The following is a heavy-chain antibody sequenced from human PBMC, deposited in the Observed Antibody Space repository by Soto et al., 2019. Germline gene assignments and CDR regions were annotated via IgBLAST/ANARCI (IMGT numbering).Heavy chain of an antibody. V-gene: IGHV1-18*01. CDR1: GYTFTSYG. CDR3: ARDEAYKWNDGGWFDP. Sequence: QVQLVQSGAEVKKPGASVKVSCKASGYTFTSYGISWVRQASGQGLEGMGWISAYNGNTKYAQKLQGRVTMTTDTSTRTAYMELRSLSSDDTAVYYCARDEAYKWNDGGWFDPWGQGTLVTVSS. D-gene: IGHD1-1*01. J-gene: IGHJ5*02. CDR2: ISAYNGNT.